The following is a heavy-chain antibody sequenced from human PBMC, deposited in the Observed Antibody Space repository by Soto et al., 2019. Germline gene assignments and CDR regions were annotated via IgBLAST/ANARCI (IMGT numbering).Heavy chain of an antibody. D-gene: IGHD4-4*01. J-gene: IGHJ4*02. Sequence: PSETLSLTCTVSGGSISSYYWSWIRQPPGKGLEWIGYIYYSGSTNYNPSLKSRVTISVDTSKNQFSLKLSSVTAADTAVYYSARGPVTTGDFDYWGQGTLVTVSS. V-gene: IGHV4-59*01. CDR1: GGSISSYY. CDR3: ARGPVTTGDFDY. CDR2: IYYSGST.